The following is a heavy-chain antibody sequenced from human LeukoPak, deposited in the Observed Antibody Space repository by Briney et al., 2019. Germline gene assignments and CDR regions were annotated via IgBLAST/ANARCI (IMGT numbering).Heavy chain of an antibody. CDR2: ISSSSSYI. J-gene: IGHJ3*02. CDR1: GFTFSSYS. Sequence: GGSLRLSCAAPGFTFSSYSMNWVRQAPGKGLEWVSLISSSSSYIYYADSVKGRFTISRDNAKNSLYLQMNILRVEDTAVYYCAREGLIRFRDAFDIWGQGTMVTVSS. D-gene: IGHD3-3*01. CDR3: AREGLIRFRDAFDI. V-gene: IGHV3-21*01.